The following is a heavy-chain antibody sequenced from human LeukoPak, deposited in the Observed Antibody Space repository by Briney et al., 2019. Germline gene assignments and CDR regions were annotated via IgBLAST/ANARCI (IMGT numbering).Heavy chain of an antibody. Sequence: ASVKVSCKASGGTFSSYAISWVRQAPGQGLEWMGGIIPIFGTANYAQKSQGRVTITADESTSTAYMELSSLRSEDTAVYYCARDGTIFYGMDVWGQGTTVTVSS. CDR1: GGTFSSYA. CDR3: ARDGTIFYGMDV. CDR2: IIPIFGTA. V-gene: IGHV1-69*13. J-gene: IGHJ6*02. D-gene: IGHD3-3*01.